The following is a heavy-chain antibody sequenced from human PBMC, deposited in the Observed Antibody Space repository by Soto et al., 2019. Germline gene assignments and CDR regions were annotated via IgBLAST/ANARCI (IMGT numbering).Heavy chain of an antibody. CDR1: GFTFSSYA. V-gene: IGHV3-23*01. D-gene: IGHD3-22*01. Sequence: EVQLLESGGGLVQPGGSLRLSCAASGFTFSSYAMSWVRQAPGKGLEWVSAISGSGGSTYYADSVKGRFTISRDNSKNTLYLQMNSLRVEDTAVYYCAKDRYYYDSSGYYPLDYWGQGTLVTVSS. CDR3: AKDRYYYDSSGYYPLDY. CDR2: ISGSGGST. J-gene: IGHJ4*02.